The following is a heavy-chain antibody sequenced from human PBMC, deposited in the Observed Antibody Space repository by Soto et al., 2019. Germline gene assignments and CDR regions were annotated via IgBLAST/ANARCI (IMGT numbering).Heavy chain of an antibody. D-gene: IGHD4-17*01. J-gene: IGHJ4*02. Sequence: QVQLQESGPGLVKPSQTLSLTCDVSGASVTRAGSYWGRIRQRPGQGLEWIGYIYFDGTTYYNPSLKSRVIISADTSRNQFSLSLSFLTAADTAVYYCATRTTVTTFDYWGQGTLVTVSS. CDR2: IYFDGTT. CDR3: ATRTTVTTFDY. CDR1: GASVTRAGSY. V-gene: IGHV4-31*11.